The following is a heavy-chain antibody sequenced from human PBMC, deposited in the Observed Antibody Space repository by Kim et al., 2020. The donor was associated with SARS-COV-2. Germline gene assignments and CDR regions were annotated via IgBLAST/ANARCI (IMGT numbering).Heavy chain of an antibody. CDR3: ARVPIDYDILTGYYLRSYYFDY. Sequence: GGSLRLSCAASGFTFSSYEMNWVHQAPGKGLEWVSYISSSGSTIYYADSVKGRFTISRDNAKNSLYLQMNSLRAEDTAVYYCARVPIDYDILTGYYLRSYYFDYWGQGTLVTVSS. J-gene: IGHJ4*02. CDR1: GFTFSSYE. V-gene: IGHV3-48*03. CDR2: ISSSGSTI. D-gene: IGHD3-9*01.